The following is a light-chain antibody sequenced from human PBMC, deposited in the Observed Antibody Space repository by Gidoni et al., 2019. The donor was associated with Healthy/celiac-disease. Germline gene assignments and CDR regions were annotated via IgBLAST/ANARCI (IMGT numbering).Light chain of an antibody. CDR1: SLRSYY. J-gene: IGLJ2*01. V-gene: IGLV3-19*01. CDR2: GNT. Sequence: SSELTQDPAVSVALGQTVSITCQGASLRSYYASWYQQKPGQAPVLVIYGNTNRPSGIPDRFSGSSSGNTASLTITGAQAEDEADYYCNSRDSSGNHVVFGGGTKLTVL. CDR3: NSRDSSGNHVV.